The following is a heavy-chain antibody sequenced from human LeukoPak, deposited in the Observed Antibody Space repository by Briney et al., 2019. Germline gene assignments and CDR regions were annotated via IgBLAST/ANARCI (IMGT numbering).Heavy chain of an antibody. D-gene: IGHD3-16*02. V-gene: IGHV3-48*02. CDR2: ISGSRSTI. CDR1: GVPFSSYS. Sequence: GGSLRLSCAASGVPFSSYSMNWVRQAPGKGRERVSFISGSRSTIYYADSVKGRFTISRDTPKNSLYLQMNSLRDEDTAMYYCARDLSRARPFDYWGQGTLVTVSS. J-gene: IGHJ4*02. CDR3: ARDLSRARPFDY.